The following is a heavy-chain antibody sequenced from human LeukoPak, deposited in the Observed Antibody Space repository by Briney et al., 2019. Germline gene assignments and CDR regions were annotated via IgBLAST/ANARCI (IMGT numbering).Heavy chain of an antibody. CDR1: GFTFSGSA. V-gene: IGHV3-73*01. Sequence: PGGSLRLSCAASGFTFSGSAMHWVRQASGRGLEWVGRIRSKANSYATAYAASVKGRFTISRDDSKNTAYLQMNSLKTEDTAVYYCTPLWDYYDSSGYFDYWGQGTLVTVSS. CDR3: TPLWDYYDSSGYFDY. D-gene: IGHD3-22*01. CDR2: IRSKANSYAT. J-gene: IGHJ4*02.